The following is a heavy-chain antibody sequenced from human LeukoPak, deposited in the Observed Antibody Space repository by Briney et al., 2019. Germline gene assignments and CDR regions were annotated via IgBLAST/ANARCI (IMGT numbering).Heavy chain of an antibody. CDR2: ISYSGST. Sequence: SETLSLTCTVSGGSMSSYYWSWIRQPPGKGLEWIGYISYSGSTNYNPSLWSRVTISVDTSKNQFSLNLSSVTAADTAVYYCATGPTRVDYWGQGTLVTVSS. J-gene: IGHJ4*02. CDR1: GGSMSSYY. V-gene: IGHV4-59*01. D-gene: IGHD1-7*01. CDR3: ATGPTRVDY.